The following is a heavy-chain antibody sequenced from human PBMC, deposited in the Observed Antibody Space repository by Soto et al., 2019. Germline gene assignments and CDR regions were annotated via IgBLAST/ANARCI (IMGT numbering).Heavy chain of an antibody. J-gene: IGHJ4*02. V-gene: IGHV1-2*04. D-gene: IGHD3-9*01. CDR2: INPNSGGT. Sequence: ASVKVSCKASGYTFTGYYMHWVRQAPGQGLEWMGWINPNSGGTNYAQKFQGWVTMTRDTSISTAYMELSRLRSDDTAVYYCARAYYDILTGYRTFDYWGQGTLVTVSS. CDR3: ARAYYDILTGYRTFDY. CDR1: GYTFTGYY.